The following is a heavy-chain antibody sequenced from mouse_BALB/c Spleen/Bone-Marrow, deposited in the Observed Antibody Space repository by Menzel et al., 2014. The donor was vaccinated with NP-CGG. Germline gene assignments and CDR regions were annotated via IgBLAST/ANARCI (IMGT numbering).Heavy chain of an antibody. D-gene: IGHD2-12*01. J-gene: IGHJ3*01. CDR2: IWAGGST. CDR1: GFSLTSYG. V-gene: IGHV2-9*02. CDR3: ARDYDEWFAY. Sequence: QVQLQQPGPGLVAPSQSLSITCTVSGFSLTSYGVHWVRQPPGKGLEWLGVIWAGGSTNYNSALMSRLSISKDNSKSQVFLKMNSLQTDDTAMYYCARDYDEWFAYWGQGTLVTASA.